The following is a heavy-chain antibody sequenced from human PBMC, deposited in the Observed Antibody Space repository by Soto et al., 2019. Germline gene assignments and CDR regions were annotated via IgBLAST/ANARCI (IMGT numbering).Heavy chain of an antibody. J-gene: IGHJ4*02. Sequence: SETLSLTCTVSGGSISSGDYYWSWIRQPPGKGLEWIGYIYYSGSTNYNPSLKSRVTISVDKSKNQFSLKLSSVTAADTAVYYCARGADSYGYWRYYFDYWGQGTLVTV. V-gene: IGHV4-30-4*01. CDR1: GGSISSGDYY. D-gene: IGHD5-18*01. CDR2: IYYSGST. CDR3: ARGADSYGYWRYYFDY.